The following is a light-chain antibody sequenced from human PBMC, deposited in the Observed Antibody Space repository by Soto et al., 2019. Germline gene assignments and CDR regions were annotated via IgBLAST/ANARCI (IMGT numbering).Light chain of an antibody. CDR3: HQYKTYST. CDR2: DAS. CDR1: QSISNW. Sequence: DIQMTQSPSTLSASVGDRVIVTCRASQSISNWLAWYQQKPGKAPKLLIYDASTLEGGVPSRFSGTGSETECTLTITDLQADDLATYFCHQYKTYSTFGQGTKVDIK. J-gene: IGKJ1*01. V-gene: IGKV1-5*01.